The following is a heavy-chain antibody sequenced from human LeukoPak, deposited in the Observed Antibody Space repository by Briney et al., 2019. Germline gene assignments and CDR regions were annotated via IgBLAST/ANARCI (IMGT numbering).Heavy chain of an antibody. CDR3: ARGRGYSTSDY. Sequence: GGSLRLSCAASGFTFSSYAMQWVRQAPGKGLEWVAVISFDGSNKYYAASVKGRFTISRDNSNNTLFLHMNSLRAEDTATYYCARGRGYSTSDYWGQGTLVTVSS. CDR1: GFTFSSYA. D-gene: IGHD6-6*01. CDR2: ISFDGSNK. V-gene: IGHV3-30*04. J-gene: IGHJ4*02.